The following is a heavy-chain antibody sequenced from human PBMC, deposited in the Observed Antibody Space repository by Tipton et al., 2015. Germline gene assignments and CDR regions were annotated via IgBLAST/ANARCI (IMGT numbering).Heavy chain of an antibody. J-gene: IGHJ5*02. V-gene: IGHV4-30-2*03. Sequence: LRLSCAASGFTFSSYAMSWIRQPPGKGLEWIGSISHSGNTHYNPSLKSRVTISVDTSKNQFSLKLTSVTAADTAVYYCARRVVTTGDDWFDPWGQGTLVTVSS. CDR2: ISHSGNT. D-gene: IGHD2-21*02. CDR1: GFTFSSYA. CDR3: ARRVVTTGDDWFDP.